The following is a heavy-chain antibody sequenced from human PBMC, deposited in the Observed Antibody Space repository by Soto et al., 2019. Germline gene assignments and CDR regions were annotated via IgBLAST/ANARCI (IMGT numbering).Heavy chain of an antibody. D-gene: IGHD3-22*01. V-gene: IGHV1-2*02. CDR2: INPNSGGT. CDR3: ARDNRIVVVLNDAFDI. Sequence: ASVKVSCKASGYTFTGYYMHWVRQAPGQGLEWMGWINPNSGGTNYAQKFQGRVTMTRDTSISTAYMELSRLRSDDTAVYYCARDNRIVVVLNDAFDIWGQGTMVTVSS. CDR1: GYTFTGYY. J-gene: IGHJ3*02.